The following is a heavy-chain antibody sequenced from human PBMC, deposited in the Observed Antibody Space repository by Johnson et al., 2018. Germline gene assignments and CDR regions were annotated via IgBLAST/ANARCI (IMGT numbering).Heavy chain of an antibody. CDR2: IYSGGST. V-gene: IGHV3-NL1*01. CDR1: GYTFTSYA. D-gene: IGHD6-19*01. J-gene: IGHJ6*03. Sequence: QVQLVQAGAEVKKPGASVKVSCKASGYTFTSYAMHWVRQAPGKGLEWVSVIYSGGSTYYEAPVKGRFTIFRDNSKNPLDLQMNSLRAEDTAVYYCARDLRHSSGWYVDPYYYYMDVWGKGTTVTVSS. CDR3: ARDLRHSSGWYVDPYYYYMDV.